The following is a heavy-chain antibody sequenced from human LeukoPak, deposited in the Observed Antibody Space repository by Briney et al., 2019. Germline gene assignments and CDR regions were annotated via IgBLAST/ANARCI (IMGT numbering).Heavy chain of an antibody. D-gene: IGHD3-3*01. Sequence: ASVKVSCKASGYTFTSYGISWVRQAPGQGLEWMGWISAYNGNTNYAQKLQGRVTMTTDTSTSTAYMELRSLRSDDTAVYYCARGIMRDFWSGYYPSDAFDIWGQGTMVTVSS. CDR1: GYTFTSYG. V-gene: IGHV1-18*01. CDR2: ISAYNGNT. J-gene: IGHJ3*02. CDR3: ARGIMRDFWSGYYPSDAFDI.